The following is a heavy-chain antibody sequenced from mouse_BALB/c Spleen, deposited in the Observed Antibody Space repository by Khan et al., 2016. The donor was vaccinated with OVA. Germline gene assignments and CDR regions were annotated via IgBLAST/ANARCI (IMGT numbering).Heavy chain of an antibody. J-gene: IGHJ4*01. CDR2: IYTYTGEP. CDR3: ERGGRRAMDY. CDR1: GYTFTNYG. Sequence: QIQLVQSGPDLKKPGETVKISCKASGYTFTNYGINWVKQAPGKGLKWMGWIYTYTGEPTYADDFKGRFAFSLETSASTAYLQINNLKTEDTARYFWERGGRRAMDYWGQGTSVTVSS. D-gene: IGHD3-3*01. V-gene: IGHV9-3-1*01.